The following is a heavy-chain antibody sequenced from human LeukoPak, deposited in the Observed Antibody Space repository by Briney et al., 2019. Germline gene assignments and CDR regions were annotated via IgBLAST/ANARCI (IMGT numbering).Heavy chain of an antibody. Sequence: GGSQRLSCAASGFTFSHYAMYWVRQAPGKGLEWVALISYDGSVQYYADSVKGRFTISRDSPKNTLYLQMNSLRPEDTAVYYCARERTGFYAEYWGQGTLVTVSS. CDR3: ARERTGFYAEY. D-gene: IGHD3/OR15-3a*01. V-gene: IGHV3-30*04. CDR2: ISYDGSVQ. J-gene: IGHJ4*02. CDR1: GFTFSHYA.